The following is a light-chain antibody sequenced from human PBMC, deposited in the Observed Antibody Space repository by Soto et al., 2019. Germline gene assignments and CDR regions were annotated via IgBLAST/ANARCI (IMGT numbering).Light chain of an antibody. CDR2: DAS. Sequence: LTHSPVTLSFSPGERATLSCRANQSVSTYLAWYQQKPGQAPRLLIYDASNRATGIPARFSGSGSGTDFTLIIVSLEPEDFAVYYCQQRSNWPITFGQGTRLEIK. CDR1: QSVSTY. CDR3: QQRSNWPIT. J-gene: IGKJ5*01. V-gene: IGKV3-11*01.